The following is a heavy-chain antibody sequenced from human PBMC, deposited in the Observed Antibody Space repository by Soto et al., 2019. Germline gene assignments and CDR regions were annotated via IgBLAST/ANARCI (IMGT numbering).Heavy chain of an antibody. CDR1: GGSFIGYY. V-gene: IGHV4-34*01. CDR3: ATLGHYDFWSGFRKGNWFDP. CDR2: INHSGST. J-gene: IGHJ5*02. Sequence: QVQLQQWGAGLLKPSETVSLTCAVYGGSFIGYYGTWIRQPPGKGLEWIGEINHSGSTNYNPSLKGRVTLSADTSKSQFSLRLSSVTAADTAVYYCATLGHYDFWSGFRKGNWFDPWGQGTLVTVSS. D-gene: IGHD3-3*01.